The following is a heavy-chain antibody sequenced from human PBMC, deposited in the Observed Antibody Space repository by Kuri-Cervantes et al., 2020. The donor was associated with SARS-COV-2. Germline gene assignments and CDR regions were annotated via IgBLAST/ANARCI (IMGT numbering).Heavy chain of an antibody. D-gene: IGHD2-2*01. CDR3: AREASGYCSSTSCYGWFDP. J-gene: IGHJ5*02. V-gene: IGHV1-2*02. CDR1: GYTFTGYC. Sequence: ASVKVSCKASGYTFTGYCMHWVRQAPGQGLEWMGWINPNSGGTNYAQKFQGRVTMTRDTSISTAYMELSRLRSDNTAVYYCAREASGYCSSTSCYGWFDPWGQGTLVTVSS. CDR2: INPNSGGT.